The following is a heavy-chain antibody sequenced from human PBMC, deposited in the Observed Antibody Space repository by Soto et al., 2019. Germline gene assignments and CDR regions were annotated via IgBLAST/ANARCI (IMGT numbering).Heavy chain of an antibody. V-gene: IGHV4-4*02. CDR2: IYHSGST. CDR3: ARRWSYDYYYYGMDV. CDR1: GGSISSSDW. Sequence: SETLSLTCAVSGGSISSSDWWSWVRPPPGKGLEWIGEIYHSGSTNYNPSLKSRVTISVDKSKNQFSLKLSSVTAADTAVYYCARRWSYDYYYYGMDVWGQGTTVTVSS. D-gene: IGHD1-26*01. J-gene: IGHJ6*02.